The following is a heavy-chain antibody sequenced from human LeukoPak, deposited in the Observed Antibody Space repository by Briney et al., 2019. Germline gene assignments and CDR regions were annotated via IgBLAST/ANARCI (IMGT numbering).Heavy chain of an antibody. CDR1: GGSISSYY. V-gene: IGHV4-39*07. D-gene: IGHD2-2*01. J-gene: IGHJ4*02. CDR3: ARVCTSCYVRGVDY. Sequence: SETLSLTCTVSGGSISSYYWGWIRQPPGKGLEWIGSIYYSGSTYYNPSLKSRVTISVDTSKNQFSLKLSSVTAADTAVYYCARVCTSCYVRGVDYWGQGTLVTVSS. CDR2: IYYSGST.